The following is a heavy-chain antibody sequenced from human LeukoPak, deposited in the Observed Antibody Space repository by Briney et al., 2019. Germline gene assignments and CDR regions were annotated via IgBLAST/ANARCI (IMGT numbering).Heavy chain of an antibody. CDR2: MYSTGSN. J-gene: IGHJ4*02. V-gene: IGHV4-4*07. CDR1: GGSISGYF. CDR3: AREPTSGREPTSGRPLDY. D-gene: IGHD5-12*01. Sequence: PSETLSLTCTVSGGSISGYFWTWIRQPAGKGLEWIGRMYSTGSNNYNPSLKSRVTMSLGTSKNHFSLSLTSVTAADPAVYYCAREPTSGREPTSGRPLDYWGQGTLVTVSS.